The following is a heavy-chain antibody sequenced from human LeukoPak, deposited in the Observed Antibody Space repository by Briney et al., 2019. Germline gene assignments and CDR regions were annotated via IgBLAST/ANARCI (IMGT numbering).Heavy chain of an antibody. V-gene: IGHV5-51*01. D-gene: IGHD3-10*01. CDR2: IYPGNSDT. J-gene: IGHJ4*02. CDR3: ASSPTTHYYASGSSPLYYFDC. CDR1: GYTFTSYW. Sequence: GESLKISCKGSGYTFTSYWIAWVRQMPGTGLEWMGIIYPGNSDTRYSPSFQGQVTISVDKSISTAYLQWSSLKASDTAMYYCASSPTTHYYASGSSPLYYFDCWGQGTLVTVSS.